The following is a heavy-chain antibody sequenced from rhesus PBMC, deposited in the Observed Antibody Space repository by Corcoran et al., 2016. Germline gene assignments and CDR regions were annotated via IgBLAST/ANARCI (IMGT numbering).Heavy chain of an antibody. D-gene: IGHD6-13*01. J-gene: IGHJ4*01. V-gene: IGHV3-11*01. CDR2: IYGSTM. CDR3: TRGEAAGTSFDY. Sequence: EVPLAESGGGLVQSGGSLILSCVDSGFPVCSYWMSWVRQAPGKGLEWLSDIYGSTMYYGDSVKGRFTVSRDNAKNSLYLQMNSLRAEDTAVYYCTRGEAAGTSFDYWGQGVLVTVSS. CDR1: GFPVCSYW.